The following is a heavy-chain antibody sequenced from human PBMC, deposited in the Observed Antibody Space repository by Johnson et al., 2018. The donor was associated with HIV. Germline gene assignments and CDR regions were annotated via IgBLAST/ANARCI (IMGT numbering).Heavy chain of an antibody. Sequence: VQLVESGGVVVQPGGSLRLSCAASGFTFDDYGMSWVRQVPGKGLEWVSGINWNGGSTAYTDSVKGRFTISRDNSKNTLYLQMNSLRAEDTAVYYCANLGDYSGINGFDIWGQGTMVTVSS. J-gene: IGHJ3*02. CDR1: GFTFDDYG. CDR2: INWNGGST. D-gene: IGHD4-23*01. CDR3: ANLGDYSGINGFDI. V-gene: IGHV3-20*04.